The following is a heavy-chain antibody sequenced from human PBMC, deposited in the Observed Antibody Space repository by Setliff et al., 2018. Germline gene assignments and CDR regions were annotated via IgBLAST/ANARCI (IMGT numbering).Heavy chain of an antibody. V-gene: IGHV1-3*01. D-gene: IGHD5-12*01. CDR3: ASAHYYSGYIEYFQY. J-gene: IGHJ1*01. CDR2: IHAGNGDT. CDR1: GFTSTNYA. Sequence: VKVSCKASGFTSTNYAIHWVRQAPGQRPECMGWIHAGNGDTKYSQKFQGRVTITRDTSASTVYMELSSLRSEDTAVYYCASAHYYSGYIEYFQYWGQGTLVTVSS.